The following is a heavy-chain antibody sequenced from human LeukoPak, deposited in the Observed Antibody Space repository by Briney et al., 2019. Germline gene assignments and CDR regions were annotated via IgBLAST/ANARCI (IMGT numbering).Heavy chain of an antibody. V-gene: IGHV3-30-3*01. D-gene: IGHD4-23*01. CDR1: GFTFSSYA. Sequence: GGSLRLSCAASGFTFSSYAMHWVRQAPGKGLEWVAVTSYDGSNKYYADSVKGRFTISRDNSKNTLYLQMNSLRAEDTAVYFCARLDGGGYFDYWGQGTLVTVSS. CDR2: TSYDGSNK. J-gene: IGHJ4*02. CDR3: ARLDGGGYFDY.